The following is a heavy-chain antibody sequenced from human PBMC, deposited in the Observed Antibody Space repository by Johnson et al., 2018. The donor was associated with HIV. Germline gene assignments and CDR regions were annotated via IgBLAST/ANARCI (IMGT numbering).Heavy chain of an antibody. V-gene: IGHV3-11*04. J-gene: IGHJ3*02. Sequence: QEQLVESGGGLVKPGGSLRLSCAASGFTFRDYYMNWMRQAPGKGLEWVSHISSSGSTIYYADSVKGRFTISRDNAKNSLYLQMNSLRAEDTAVYYCARDEVLWFGEGSGAFDIWGQGTMVTVSS. CDR3: ARDEVLWFGEGSGAFDI. CDR1: GFTFRDYY. CDR2: ISSSGSTI. D-gene: IGHD3-10*01.